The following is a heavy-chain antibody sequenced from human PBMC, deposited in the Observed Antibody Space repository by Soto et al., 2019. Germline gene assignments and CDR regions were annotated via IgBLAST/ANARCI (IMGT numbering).Heavy chain of an antibody. D-gene: IGHD3-3*01. J-gene: IGHJ6*02. V-gene: IGHV4-34*01. CDR1: GGSFSGYY. Sequence: KASETLSLTCALYGGSFSGYYCSWIRQPPGKGLEWIGEINHSGSTNYNPSLKSRVTISVDTSKNQFSLKLSSVTAADTAVYYCARTYDFWSGALGMDVWGQGTTVTVSS. CDR3: ARTYDFWSGALGMDV. CDR2: INHSGST.